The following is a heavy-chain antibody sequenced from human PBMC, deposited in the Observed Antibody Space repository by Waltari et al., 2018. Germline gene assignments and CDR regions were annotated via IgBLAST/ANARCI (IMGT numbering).Heavy chain of an antibody. CDR1: GYSISSGYY. V-gene: IGHV4-38-2*01. Sequence: QVQLQESGPGLVKPSETLSLTCAVSGYSISSGYYWGWIRQPPGKGLEWIGSIYHSGGTYSDPALKSRGTRSVDTSKNQFSLKLSSVTAADTAVYYCARHVLNCSGGSCYSYYGMDVWGQGTTVTVSS. CDR2: IYHSGGT. J-gene: IGHJ6*02. CDR3: ARHVLNCSGGSCYSYYGMDV. D-gene: IGHD2-15*01.